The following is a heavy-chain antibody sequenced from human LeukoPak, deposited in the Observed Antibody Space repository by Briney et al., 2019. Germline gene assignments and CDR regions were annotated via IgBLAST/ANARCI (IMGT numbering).Heavy chain of an antibody. CDR2: IIPIFGTA. CDR1: GGTFSSYA. Sequence: GASVKVSCKASGGTFSSYAISWVRQAPGQGLEWMGGIIPIFGTANYAQKFQGRVTITADESTSTAYMELSSLRSEDTAVYYCARGDAAESGDGYNWALFDYWGQGTLVTVSS. J-gene: IGHJ4*02. D-gene: IGHD5-24*01. CDR3: ARGDAAESGDGYNWALFDY. V-gene: IGHV1-69*13.